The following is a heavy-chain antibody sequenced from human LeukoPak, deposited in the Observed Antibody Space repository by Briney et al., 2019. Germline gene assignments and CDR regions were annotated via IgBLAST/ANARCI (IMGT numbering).Heavy chain of an antibody. D-gene: IGHD2-21*01. CDR1: GFTFSSYS. J-gene: IGHJ4*02. Sequence: GGSLRLSCAASGFTFSSYSMNWVRQAPGKGLKWVSYITSGSTTIYYADSVKGRFTISRDNAKNSLYLQMNSLKDEDTAVYYCARLAGLAFDYWGQGTLVTVSS. CDR2: ITSGSTTI. CDR3: ARLAGLAFDY. V-gene: IGHV3-48*02.